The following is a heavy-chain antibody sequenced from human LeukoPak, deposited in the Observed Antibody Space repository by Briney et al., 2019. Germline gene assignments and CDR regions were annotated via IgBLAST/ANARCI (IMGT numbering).Heavy chain of an antibody. D-gene: IGHD5-18*01. V-gene: IGHV4-34*01. CDR2: INNSGST. Sequence: SETLSLTCAVYGGSFSGYYWNWIRQPPGKGLEWIGEINNSGSTNYNPSLKSRVTISVDTSKNQFSLKLSSVTAADTAVYYCARGIQLSPSTFDYWGQGTLVTVSS. J-gene: IGHJ4*02. CDR3: ARGIQLSPSTFDY. CDR1: GGSFSGYY.